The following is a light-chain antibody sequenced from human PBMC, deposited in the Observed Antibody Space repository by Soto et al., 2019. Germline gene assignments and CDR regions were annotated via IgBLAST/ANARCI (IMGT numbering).Light chain of an antibody. CDR1: QNIDTY. Sequence: EIVLTQSPATLSLSPGERATLSCRASQNIDTYVAWYQQKPGQVPRLLMYDASNRATGIPARFSGGGSGTDFTLTISSPEPEDFAVYYWQQRRNWPITFGGGTKVEIK. CDR2: DAS. J-gene: IGKJ4*01. CDR3: QQRRNWPIT. V-gene: IGKV3-11*01.